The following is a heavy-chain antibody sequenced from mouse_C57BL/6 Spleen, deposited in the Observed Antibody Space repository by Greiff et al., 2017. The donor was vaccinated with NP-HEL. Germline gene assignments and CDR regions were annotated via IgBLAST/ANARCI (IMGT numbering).Heavy chain of an antibody. D-gene: IGHD4-1*01. Sequence: EVHLVESGPGLVKPSQSLSLTCSVTGYSITSGYYWNWIRQFPGNKLEWMGYISYDGSNNYNPSLKNRISITRDTSKNQFFLKLNSVTTEDTATYYCARHELGRAWFAYWGQGTLVTVSA. CDR2: ISYDGSN. CDR3: ARHELGRAWFAY. CDR1: GYSITSGYY. J-gene: IGHJ3*01. V-gene: IGHV3-6*01.